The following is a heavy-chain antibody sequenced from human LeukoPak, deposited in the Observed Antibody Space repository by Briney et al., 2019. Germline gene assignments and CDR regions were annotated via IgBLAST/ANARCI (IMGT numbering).Heavy chain of an antibody. D-gene: IGHD1-26*01. CDR1: GGSFSGYY. V-gene: IGHV4-59*01. CDR3: ARGGIVGATTGYYYYMDV. Sequence: SETLSLTCAVYGGSFSGYYWSWIRQPPGKGLEWIGYIYYSGSTYYKPSLKSRVTISVDTSKNQFSLKLSSVTAADTAVYYCARGGIVGATTGYYYYMDVWGKGTTVTVSS. CDR2: IYYSGST. J-gene: IGHJ6*03.